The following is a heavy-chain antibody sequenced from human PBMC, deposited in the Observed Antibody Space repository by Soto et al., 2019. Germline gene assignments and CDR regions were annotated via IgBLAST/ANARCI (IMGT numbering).Heavy chain of an antibody. Sequence: SETLSLTCAVYGGSLSGYYWSWVRQSPGKGLEWIGEIYHSGTTSYNPSLKSRVTISADSSRGQFSLRLSSVTAADTAVYYCARTVLGPDLLADSFVDYYYYMDVWGQGTTVTVS. CDR2: IYHSGTT. D-gene: IGHD3-9*01. J-gene: IGHJ6*03. CDR1: GGSLSGYY. V-gene: IGHV4-34*01. CDR3: ARTVLGPDLLADSFVDYYYYMDV.